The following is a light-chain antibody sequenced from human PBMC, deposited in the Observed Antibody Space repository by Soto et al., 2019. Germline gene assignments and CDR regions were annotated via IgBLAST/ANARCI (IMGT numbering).Light chain of an antibody. J-gene: IGKJ1*01. CDR2: RAS. CDR1: QTISHW. CDR3: QQYSFYWT. V-gene: IGKV1-5*03. Sequence: DIPMTQDPSTLPAFVGDSVTITCRASQTISHWLAWYQQKPGKVPKLLIYRASSLESEVPSRFSGSGYGTDFNLTISSLQPDEFATYYCQQYSFYWTFGQVTKVEIK.